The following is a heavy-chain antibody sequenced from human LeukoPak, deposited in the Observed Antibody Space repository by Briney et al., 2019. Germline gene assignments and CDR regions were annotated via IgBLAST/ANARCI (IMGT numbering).Heavy chain of an antibody. CDR2: TYYSGTT. CDR3: ARRGIAAAGRENDAFDV. J-gene: IGHJ3*01. D-gene: IGHD6-13*01. CDR1: GDSISGGTYY. Sequence: SETLSLTCTVSGDSISGGTYYWGWIRQPPGKGLEWIGSTYYSGTTYYNPSLKSRVTISVDTSKNHFSLKVSSVTAADTAVYYCARRGIAAAGRENDAFDVWGQGTMVTVSS. V-gene: IGHV4-39*02.